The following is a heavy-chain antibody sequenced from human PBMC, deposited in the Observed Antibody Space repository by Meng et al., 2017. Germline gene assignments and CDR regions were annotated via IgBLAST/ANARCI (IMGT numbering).Heavy chain of an antibody. J-gene: IGHJ4*02. Sequence: LSLTCAASGFTFDDYGMSWVRQAPGKGLEWVSGINWNGGSTGYADSVKGRFTISRDNAKNSLYLQMNSLRAEDTALYYCARVPYYYDSSGYYSDYWGQGTLVTVSS. CDR3: ARVPYYYDSSGYYSDY. D-gene: IGHD3-22*01. CDR2: INWNGGST. V-gene: IGHV3-20*04. CDR1: GFTFDDYG.